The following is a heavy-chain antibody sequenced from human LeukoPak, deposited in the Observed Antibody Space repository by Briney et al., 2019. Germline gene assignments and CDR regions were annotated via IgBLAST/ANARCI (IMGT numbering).Heavy chain of an antibody. CDR2: ISSDGSNE. V-gene: IGHV3-30-3*01. CDR3: ARVSF. CDR1: GFTFSTNA. Sequence: PGGSLRLSCAASGFTFSTNAMHWVRQAPGKGPEWVVVISSDGSNEYYADSVKGRFSISRDNSKNTLYLQMNSLRPEDTAIYYCARVSFWGQGTLVTVSS. J-gene: IGHJ4*02.